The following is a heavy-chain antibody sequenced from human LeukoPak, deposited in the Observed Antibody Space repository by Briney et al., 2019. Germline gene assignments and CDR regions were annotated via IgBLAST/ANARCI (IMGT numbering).Heavy chain of an antibody. CDR1: GVSISSSEW. Sequence: PSETLSLTCAVPGVSISSSEWWIWVRQPPGQGLEWIGEIHRAGRTRYNPSLKSRVTISMDYSKSQFSLKLTSVTAADTAIYYCGKTDIYFNPIDYWGPGSLVTVSS. J-gene: IGHJ4*02. CDR3: GKTDIYFNPIDY. D-gene: IGHD3-9*01. CDR2: IHRAGRT. V-gene: IGHV4-4*02.